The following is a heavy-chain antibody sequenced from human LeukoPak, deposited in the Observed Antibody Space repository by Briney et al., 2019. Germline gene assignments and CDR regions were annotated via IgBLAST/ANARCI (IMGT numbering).Heavy chain of an antibody. CDR1: GFTVSSNY. V-gene: IGHV3-66*01. J-gene: IGHJ4*02. CDR2: IYNVGST. CDR3: VNSVMVRGVIRPY. Sequence: GESLKISCAASGFTVSSNYMSWVRQAPGKGLEWVSVIYNVGSTFYADSVKGRFTISRDSSKNTLFLQMNSLRAEDTAVYYCVNSVMVRGVIRPYWGQGTLVTVSS. D-gene: IGHD3-10*01.